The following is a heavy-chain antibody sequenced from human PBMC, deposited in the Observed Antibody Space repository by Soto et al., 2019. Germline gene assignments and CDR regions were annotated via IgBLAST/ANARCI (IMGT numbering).Heavy chain of an antibody. CDR1: GYSISSGYY. CDR2: IYHSGST. V-gene: IGHV4-38-2*01. CDR3: ARNTYCSGGSCYWDMYYFDY. J-gene: IGHJ4*02. Sequence: LSLTCAVSGYSISSGYYWGWIRQPPGKGLEWIGSIYHSGSTYYNPSLKSRVTISVDTSKNQFSLKLSSVTAADTAVYYCARNTYCSGGSCYWDMYYFDYWGQGTLVTVSS. D-gene: IGHD2-15*01.